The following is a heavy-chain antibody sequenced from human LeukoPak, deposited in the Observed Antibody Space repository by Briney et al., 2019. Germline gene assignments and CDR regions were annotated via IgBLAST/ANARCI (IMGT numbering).Heavy chain of an antibody. D-gene: IGHD3-22*01. CDR3: ARAHYYDSSGLDF. J-gene: IGHJ4*02. V-gene: IGHV3-23*01. CDR2: ISGSGGST. Sequence: GGSLRLSCAASGFTFSSYAMSWVRQAPGKGLEWVSAISGSGGSTYYADSVKGRFTISRDNSKNTLYLQMNSLRAEDTAVYYCARAHYYDSSGLDFWGQGTLVTVSS. CDR1: GFTFSSYA.